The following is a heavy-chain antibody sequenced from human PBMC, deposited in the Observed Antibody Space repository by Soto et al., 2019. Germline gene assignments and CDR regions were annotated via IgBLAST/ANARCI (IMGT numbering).Heavy chain of an antibody. Sequence: QITLKESGPTLVKPTQTLTLTCTFSGFSLSTSGVGVGWIRQPPGKALEWLALIYWDDNTRYSPSLKSRLTITKDTSNNQVVLTMTNMDPVDTATYYCAHTYYYDSSGYHYYFDYWGQGTLVTVSS. D-gene: IGHD3-22*01. J-gene: IGHJ4*02. CDR2: IYWDDNT. CDR3: AHTYYYDSSGYHYYFDY. V-gene: IGHV2-5*02. CDR1: GFSLSTSGVG.